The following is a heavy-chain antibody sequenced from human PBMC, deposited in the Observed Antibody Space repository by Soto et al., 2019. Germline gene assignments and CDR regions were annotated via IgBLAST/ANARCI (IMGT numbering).Heavy chain of an antibody. CDR3: ARGLKNYYGVDV. CDR2: ISSSSSYI. CDR1: GFTFSSYS. J-gene: IGHJ6*01. Sequence: GGSLRLSCAASGFTFSSYSMNWVRQAPGKGLEWVSSISSSSSYIYYADSVKGRFTISRDNAKNSLYLQMDSLRADDTAVYYCARGLKNYYGVDVWGQGTTVTVSS. V-gene: IGHV3-21*01.